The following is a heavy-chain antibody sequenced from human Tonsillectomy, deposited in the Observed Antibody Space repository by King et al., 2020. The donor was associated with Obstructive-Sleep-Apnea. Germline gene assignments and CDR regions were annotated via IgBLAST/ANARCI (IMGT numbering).Heavy chain of an antibody. J-gene: IGHJ1*01. CDR3: ARAHWERLRPHSAYFQH. D-gene: IGHD1-26*01. Sequence: VQLVESGGGLVQPGGSLRLSCAASGFTVSSNYMSWVRQAPGKGLEWVSVIYSGGSTYYADSVKGRFTISRDNSKNTLSLQMNSLRAEDTAVHYCARAHWERLRPHSAYFQHWGQGTLVTVSS. CDR2: IYSGGST. CDR1: GFTVSSNY. V-gene: IGHV3-66*01.